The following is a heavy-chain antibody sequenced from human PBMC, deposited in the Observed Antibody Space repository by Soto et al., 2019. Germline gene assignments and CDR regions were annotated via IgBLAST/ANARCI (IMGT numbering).Heavy chain of an antibody. V-gene: IGHV1-18*01. CDR3: ARVRGDIVVVPAATPYYYYGMDV. J-gene: IGHJ6*02. CDR1: GYTFTSYG. D-gene: IGHD2-2*01. Sequence: QVPLVQSGAEVKKPGASVKVSCKASGYTFTSYGISWVRQAPGQGLEWMGWISAYNGNTNYAQKLQGRVTMTTDTSTSSAYMVLRSLRSDDTAVYYCARVRGDIVVVPAATPYYYYGMDVWGQGTTVTVSS. CDR2: ISAYNGNT.